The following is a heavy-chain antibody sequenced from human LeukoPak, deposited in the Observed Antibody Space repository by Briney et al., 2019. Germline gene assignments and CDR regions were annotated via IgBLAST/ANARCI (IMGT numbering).Heavy chain of an antibody. D-gene: IGHD3-3*01. J-gene: IGHJ4*02. V-gene: IGHV3-48*01. CDR3: AKDSTTIFGVVIGPNDY. CDR1: ELTFSSFS. CDR2: ISSSISTT. Sequence: TGGSLRLSCAASELTFSSFSMIWVRQAPGKGLEWVAYISSSISTTYYADSVKGRFTISRDNSKNTLYLQMNSLTAEDTAVYYCAKDSTTIFGVVIGPNDYWGQGTLVTVSS.